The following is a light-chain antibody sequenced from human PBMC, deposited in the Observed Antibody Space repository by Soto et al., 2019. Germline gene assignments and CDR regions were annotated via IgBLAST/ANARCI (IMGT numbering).Light chain of an antibody. CDR1: SSAVGGYNY. J-gene: IGLJ2*01. Sequence: QSALTQPASVSGSPGQSITISCTGTSSAVGGYNYVSWYQQHPGKAPKLMIYDVSNRPSGVSNRFSGSKSGNTASLTISGLQAEDEADYYCSSYTSRSTLVFGGGTKVTVL. CDR3: SSYTSRSTLV. CDR2: DVS. V-gene: IGLV2-14*01.